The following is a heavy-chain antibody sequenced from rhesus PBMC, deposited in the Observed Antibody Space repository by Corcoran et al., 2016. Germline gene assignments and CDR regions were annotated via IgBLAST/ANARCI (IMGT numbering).Heavy chain of an antibody. V-gene: IGHV4-173*01. CDR3: ARRLATVTLSYFDY. CDR2: IPGSGGST. D-gene: IGHD5-36*02. J-gene: IGHJ4*01. Sequence: QLQESGPGLVKPSETLSLPRAVSGGSISSNYWSWIRPPPGKGLEWIGRIPGSGGSTDSNPSLKSRVTISTDTSKNQFSLKLSSVTAADTAVYYCARRLATVTLSYFDYWGQGVLVTVSS. CDR1: GGSISSNY.